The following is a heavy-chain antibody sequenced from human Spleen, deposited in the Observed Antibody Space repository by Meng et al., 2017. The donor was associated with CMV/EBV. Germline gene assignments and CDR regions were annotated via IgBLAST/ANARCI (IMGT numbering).Heavy chain of an antibody. J-gene: IGHJ4*02. V-gene: IGHV6-1*01. Sequence: GDSVSGNSAAWSWIRQSPSRGLEWLGRTYYRSKWYNDYAVSVKSRITVNPDTSKNQFSLQLNSVTPEDTAVYYCARSRYSSGWSFDYWGQGTLVTVSS. CDR2: TYYRSKWYN. D-gene: IGHD6-19*01. CDR1: GDSVSGNSAA. CDR3: ARSRYSSGWSFDY.